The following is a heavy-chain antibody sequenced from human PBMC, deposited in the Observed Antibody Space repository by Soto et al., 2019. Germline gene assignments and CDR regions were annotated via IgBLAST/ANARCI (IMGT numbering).Heavy chain of an antibody. CDR2: IYYSGST. Sequence: PSETLSLTCTVSGGSVSSGSYYWSWIRQPPGKGLEWIGYIYYSGSTNYNPSLKSRVSLSVDTPKDQLSLKLTSVTAADTAVYYCARHLEMATIDVFDSWGQGTLVTVSS. CDR3: ARHLEMATIDVFDS. D-gene: IGHD5-12*01. J-gene: IGHJ4*02. CDR1: GGSVSSGSYY. V-gene: IGHV4-61*01.